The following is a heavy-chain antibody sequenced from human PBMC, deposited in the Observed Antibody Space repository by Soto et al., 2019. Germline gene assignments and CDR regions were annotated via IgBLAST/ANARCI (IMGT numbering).Heavy chain of an antibody. CDR2: ISSSGADI. V-gene: IGHV3-11*01. Sequence: PGGSLRLSCAASGLSFSDYYMTWIRQAPGKGLEWISHISSSGADIYYADSVKGRFTVSRDNARQSLYLQMNSLRVEDTAVYYCAKVPRYWGQGIAVTVSS. D-gene: IGHD2-2*01. J-gene: IGHJ6*02. CDR1: GLSFSDYY. CDR3: AKVPRY.